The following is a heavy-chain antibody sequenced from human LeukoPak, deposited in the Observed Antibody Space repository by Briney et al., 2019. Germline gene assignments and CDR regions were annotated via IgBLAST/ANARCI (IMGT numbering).Heavy chain of an antibody. CDR3: AGSNRTYDAGDY. J-gene: IGHJ4*02. D-gene: IGHD5-12*01. CDR2: INHSGST. CDR1: GGSFSGYY. V-gene: IGHV4-34*01. Sequence: SETLSLTCAVYGGSFSGYYWSWIRQPPGKGLEWIGEINHSGSTNYNPSLKSRVTISVDTSKNQFSLKLSSVTAADTAVYYCAGSNRTYDAGDYWGQGTLVTVSS.